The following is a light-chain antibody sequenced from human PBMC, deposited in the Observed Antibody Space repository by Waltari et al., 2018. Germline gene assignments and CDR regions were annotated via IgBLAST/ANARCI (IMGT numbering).Light chain of an antibody. CDR2: AAS. V-gene: IGKV1-39*01. Sequence: DIQMTQSPSSLSASVGDRVTISCRASQSISTYLNWYQQRPGKAPTLLISAASNLQSGVQSRFSGSVSCTDFTLTISSLHPEDFASYYFQQSYSSPQTFGQGTKV. CDR1: QSISTY. CDR3: QQSYSSPQT. J-gene: IGKJ1*01.